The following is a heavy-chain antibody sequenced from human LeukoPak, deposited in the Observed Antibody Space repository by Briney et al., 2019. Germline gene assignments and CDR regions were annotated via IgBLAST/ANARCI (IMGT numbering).Heavy chain of an antibody. D-gene: IGHD3-10*02. Sequence: PGGSLRLSCAASGFTFTSYWMTWVRHAPGKGLEWVANIKQDGSEKYYVDSVKGRFTISRDNDKNSLYLQMNSLRAEDTAVYYCAELGITMIGGVWGKGTTVTVSS. V-gene: IGHV3-7*01. CDR2: IKQDGSEK. CDR3: AELGITMIGGV. CDR1: GFTFTSYW. J-gene: IGHJ6*04.